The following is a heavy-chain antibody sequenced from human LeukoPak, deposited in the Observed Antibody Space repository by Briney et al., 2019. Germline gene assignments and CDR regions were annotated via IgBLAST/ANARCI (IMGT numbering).Heavy chain of an antibody. D-gene: IGHD2-2*01. J-gene: IGHJ4*02. CDR2: ISSSGSTI. Sequence: PGGSLRLSCAASGFTFSSYEMNWVRQAPGKGLEWVSYISSSGSTIYYADSVKGRFTISRDNAENSLYLQMNSLRAEDTAVYYCARRYCSSTSCLFDYWGQGTLVIVSS. CDR3: ARRYCSSTSCLFDY. CDR1: GFTFSSYE. V-gene: IGHV3-48*03.